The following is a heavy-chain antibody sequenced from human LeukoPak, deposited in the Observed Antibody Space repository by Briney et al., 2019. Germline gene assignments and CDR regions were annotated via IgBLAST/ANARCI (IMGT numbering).Heavy chain of an antibody. V-gene: IGHV4-34*01. J-gene: IGHJ6*02. CDR3: ARGEVSRISGGWLGHGYYYYYGMDV. Sequence: SETLSLTCAVYGGSFSGYYWSWIRQPPGKGLEWIGEINHSGSTNYNPSLKSRVTISVDTSKNQFSLKLSSVTAADTAVYYCARGEVSRISGGWLGHGYYYYYGMDVWGQGTTVTVSS. D-gene: IGHD6-19*01. CDR1: GGSFSGYY. CDR2: INHSGST.